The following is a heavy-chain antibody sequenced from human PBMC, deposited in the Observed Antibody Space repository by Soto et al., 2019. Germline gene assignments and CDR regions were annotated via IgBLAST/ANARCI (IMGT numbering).Heavy chain of an antibody. CDR2: IYWDGDK. Sequence: SGPTLVDPTQTLTLTCTFSGFSLSTSGVGVGWIRQPPGKALEWLALIYWDGDKRYSPSLKSRLTITKDTSKNQVVLTMTNMDPVDTATYYCAHIGRIAAAGVVWFDLWGQGTLVTVSA. V-gene: IGHV2-5*02. D-gene: IGHD6-13*01. J-gene: IGHJ5*02. CDR1: GFSLSTSGVG. CDR3: AHIGRIAAAGVVWFDL.